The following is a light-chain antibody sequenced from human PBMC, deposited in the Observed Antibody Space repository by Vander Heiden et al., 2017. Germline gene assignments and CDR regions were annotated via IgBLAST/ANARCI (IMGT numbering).Light chain of an antibody. CDR3: ATGDDSLNGVV. CDR2: SNN. CDR1: SSNIRSNT. J-gene: IGLJ2*01. V-gene: IGLV1-44*01. Sequence: QSALTPPPSASGTPGPRVTRTCSGSSSNIRSNTVNWYQQLPGTAPKRLSYSNNQRPSGVPDRFSGSKSGTSASLAISGRQSENEADYYCATGDDSLNGVVFGGGTKLTGL.